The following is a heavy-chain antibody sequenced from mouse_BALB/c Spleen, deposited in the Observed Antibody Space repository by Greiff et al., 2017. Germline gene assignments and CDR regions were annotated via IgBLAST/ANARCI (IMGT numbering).Heavy chain of an antibody. CDR1: GFTFSSYG. CDR3: ARQGGNYGKGWFAY. Sequence: EVQVVESGGDLVKPGGSLKISCAASGFTFSSYGMSWVRQTPDKRLEWVATISIGGSYTYYPDSVKGRFTISRDNAKNTLYLQMSSLKSEDTAMYYCARQGGNYGKGWFAYWGQGTLVTVSA. J-gene: IGHJ3*01. CDR2: ISIGGSYT. D-gene: IGHD2-1*01. V-gene: IGHV5-6*01.